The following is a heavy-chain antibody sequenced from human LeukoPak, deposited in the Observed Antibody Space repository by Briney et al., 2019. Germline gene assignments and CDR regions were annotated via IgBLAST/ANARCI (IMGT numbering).Heavy chain of an antibody. CDR3: AREVDRSGRWFDP. CDR1: GGSISSYY. V-gene: IGHV4-4*07. D-gene: IGHD3-16*02. J-gene: IGHJ5*02. Sequence: PSEALSLTCIVSGGSISSYYWSWIRQPAGEGLEWIGRIYTSESTSYNPSLKSRVTMSVDTSKNQFSLRLKSVTAADTAVYYCAREVDRSGRWFDPWGQGTLVTVSS. CDR2: IYTSEST.